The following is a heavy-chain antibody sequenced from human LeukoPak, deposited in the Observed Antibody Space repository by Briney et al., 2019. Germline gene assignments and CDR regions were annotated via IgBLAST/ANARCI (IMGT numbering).Heavy chain of an antibody. CDR2: IEPSDSET. CDR1: GYSFTSYW. Sequence: GESLKISCKVSGYSFTSYWNGWVRQMPGKGLEWMGIIEPSDSETRYTPSFQGQVTISVAKSLTTSDLQWKSLKASDTAMYYCARQTAMGRSGDYWGQGTLVTVSS. CDR3: ARQTAMGRSGDY. J-gene: IGHJ4*02. V-gene: IGHV5-51*01. D-gene: IGHD5-18*01.